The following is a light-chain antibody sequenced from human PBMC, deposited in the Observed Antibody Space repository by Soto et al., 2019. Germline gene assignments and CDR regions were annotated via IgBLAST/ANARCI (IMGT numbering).Light chain of an antibody. CDR3: SSYAASSNV. Sequence: QSALTQPPSASGSPGQSVAISCTGTSSDVGSYNYVSWYQQHPGKAPKLMIYEVNKRPSGVPDRFSGSKSGNTASLTVSGLQAEDEADYYCSSYAASSNVFGTGTKLTVL. V-gene: IGLV2-8*01. CDR1: SSDVGSYNY. CDR2: EVN. J-gene: IGLJ1*01.